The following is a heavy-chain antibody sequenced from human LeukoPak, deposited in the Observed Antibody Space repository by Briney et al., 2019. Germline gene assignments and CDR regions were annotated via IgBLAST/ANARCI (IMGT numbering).Heavy chain of an antibody. J-gene: IGHJ6*02. CDR2: INPSGGDT. CDR3: ARGCRVVPGVHDVGMTSYYNGMDV. Sequence: GASVKVSCKPSGYTFTSYYMHWVRQAPGQGLEWMGIINPSGGDTSCAQKFQGRVTTTRDPSTSTVYMEVVSLRPEDTAVYYCARGCRVVPGVHDVGMTSYYNGMDVWGQGTTVTVSS. D-gene: IGHD2-2*01. V-gene: IGHV1-46*01. CDR1: GYTFTSYY.